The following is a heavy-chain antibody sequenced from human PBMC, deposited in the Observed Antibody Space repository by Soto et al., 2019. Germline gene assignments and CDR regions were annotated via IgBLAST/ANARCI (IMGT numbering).Heavy chain of an antibody. V-gene: IGHV4-59*12. D-gene: IGHD2-15*01. CDR1: GGSISSYY. CDR2: ISYSGST. CDR3: ARGLREGYCSGGSCYSVLRRYYYYMDV. Sequence: SSETLSLTCTVSGGSISSYYWSWIRQPPGKGLEWIGYISYSGSTNYNPSLKSRVTISVDTSKNQFSLKLSSVTAADTAVYYCARGLREGYCSGGSCYSVLRRYYYYMDVWGKGTTVTVSS. J-gene: IGHJ6*03.